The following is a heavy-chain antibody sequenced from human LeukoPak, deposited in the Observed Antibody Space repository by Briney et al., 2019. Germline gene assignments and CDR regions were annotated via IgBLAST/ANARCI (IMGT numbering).Heavy chain of an antibody. J-gene: IGHJ4*02. CDR2: ISGSGDST. CDR1: GFTFSTYG. Sequence: GGSLRLSCAASGFTFSTYGMNWVRQAPGKGLVWVSSISGSGDSTYYADSVKGRFTISRDNAKNSLYLQMNSLRAEDTAVYYCARQPGRFRAFDYWGQGTLVTVSS. V-gene: IGHV3-23*01. D-gene: IGHD2-21*01. CDR3: ARQPGRFRAFDY.